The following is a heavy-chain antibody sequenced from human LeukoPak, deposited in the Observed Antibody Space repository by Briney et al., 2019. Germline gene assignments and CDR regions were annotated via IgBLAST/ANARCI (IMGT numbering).Heavy chain of an antibody. CDR2: IRSKAYGGTT. V-gene: IGHV3-49*04. CDR1: GFTFGDYA. J-gene: IGHJ4*02. D-gene: IGHD4-17*01. CDR3: TSDYGDYAFDY. Sequence: GGSLRLSCTASGFTFGDYAMSRVRQAPGKGLEWVGFIRSKAYGGTTEYAASVKGRFTISRDDSKSIAYLQMNSLKTEDTAVYYCTSDYGDYAFDYWGQGTLVTVSS.